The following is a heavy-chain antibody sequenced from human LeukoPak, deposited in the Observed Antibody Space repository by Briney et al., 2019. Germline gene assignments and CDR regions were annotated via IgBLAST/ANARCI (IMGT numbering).Heavy chain of an antibody. CDR3: ARAHSSSSTFDL. Sequence: PGRSLRLSCAASGFTFSDYGIHWVRQAPGQGLEWVALIWYEGSKKYYADSVKGRFTISRDNTKNTLYLQLNSLRADDTAVYYCARAHSSSSTFDLWGQGTLVTVSS. V-gene: IGHV3-33*01. CDR1: GFTFSDYG. D-gene: IGHD6-6*01. CDR2: IWYEGSKK. J-gene: IGHJ4*02.